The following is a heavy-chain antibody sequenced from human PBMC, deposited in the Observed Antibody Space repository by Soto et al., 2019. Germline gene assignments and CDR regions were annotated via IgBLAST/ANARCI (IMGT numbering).Heavy chain of an antibody. D-gene: IGHD2-2*01. CDR2: TRSNGEYT. J-gene: IGHJ6*02. CDR1: GFTFSDYA. CDR3: AKDSRKLAVSAARVYGMDV. Sequence: EVQVVESGGGVVPPGGSLRLSCAGSGFTFSDYAMTWVRQAPGQGLEWVSTTRSNGEYTYYGDSAKGRFTVSRDNSNNTLYLEMSSVRAEDTAVYYCAKDSRKLAVSAARVYGMDVWGQGTTVTVSS. V-gene: IGHV3-23*04.